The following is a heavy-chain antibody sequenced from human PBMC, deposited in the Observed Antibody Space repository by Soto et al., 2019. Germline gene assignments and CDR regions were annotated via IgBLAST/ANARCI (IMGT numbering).Heavy chain of an antibody. Sequence: SVKVSCKASGGTFSSYAISWVRQAPGQGLEWMGGIIPIFGTANYAQKFQGRVTITADKSTSTAYMELSSLRSEDTAVYYCARDSPYYCDSSGYYSFDYWGQGTLVTVSS. CDR3: ARDSPYYCDSSGYYSFDY. D-gene: IGHD3-22*01. CDR2: IIPIFGTA. V-gene: IGHV1-69*06. CDR1: GGTFSSYA. J-gene: IGHJ4*02.